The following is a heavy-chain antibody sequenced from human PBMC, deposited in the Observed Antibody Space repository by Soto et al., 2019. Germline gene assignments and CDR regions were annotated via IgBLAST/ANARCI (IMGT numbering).Heavy chain of an antibody. V-gene: IGHV3-9*01. CDR3: AKARGIAARPFDY. J-gene: IGHJ4*02. CDR1: GFTFDDYA. Sequence: EVQLVESGGGLVQAGRSLRLSCAASGFTFDDYAMHWVRQAPGKGLEWVSGISWNSGSIGYADSVKGRFTISRDNAKNSLYLQMDSLRAEDTALYYCAKARGIAARPFDYWGQGTLVTVSS. CDR2: ISWNSGSI. D-gene: IGHD6-6*01.